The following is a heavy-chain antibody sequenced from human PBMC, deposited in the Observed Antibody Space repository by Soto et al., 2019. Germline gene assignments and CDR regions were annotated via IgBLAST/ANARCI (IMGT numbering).Heavy chain of an antibody. CDR3: AKEGLFRFDQ. J-gene: IGHJ4*02. CDR1: GFTFSTYA. V-gene: IGHV3-23*01. D-gene: IGHD3-10*01. Sequence: EVQLLESGGGLVQPGGSLRLSCAVSGFTFSTYAMNWVRQAPGKGLEWVSEIDGNGGSPYYADSVKGRFTISRDNSKNTLYLQMTRLRAEDTAVYYCAKEGLFRFDQWRQGPLVTVSS. CDR2: IDGNGGSP.